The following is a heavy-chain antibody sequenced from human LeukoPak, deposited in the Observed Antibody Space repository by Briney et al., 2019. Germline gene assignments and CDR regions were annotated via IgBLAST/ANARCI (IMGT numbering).Heavy chain of an antibody. CDR2: IYTSGST. J-gene: IGHJ6*02. CDR1: GGSISSYH. D-gene: IGHD3-3*01. CDR3: ARDGDDFWSGPYGMDV. Sequence: SETLSLTCTVSGGSISSYHWSWIRQPAGKGPEWIGRIYTSGSTNYNPSLKSRVTMSVDTSKNQFSLKLSSVTAADTAVYYCARDGDDFWSGPYGMDVWGQGTTVTVSS. V-gene: IGHV4-4*07.